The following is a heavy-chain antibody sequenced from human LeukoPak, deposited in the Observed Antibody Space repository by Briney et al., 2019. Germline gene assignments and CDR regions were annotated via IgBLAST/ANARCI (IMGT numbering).Heavy chain of an antibody. V-gene: IGHV3-33*01. CDR1: GFTFSSYG. CDR3: ARDGSLGSYYGPDY. CDR2: IWYDGSNK. Sequence: GGSLRLSCAASGFTFSSYGMHWVRQAPGKGLEWVAVIWYDGSNKYYADSVKGRFTISRDNSKNTLYLQMNSPRAEDTAVYYCARDGSLGSYYGPDYWGQGTLVTVSS. J-gene: IGHJ4*02. D-gene: IGHD1-26*01.